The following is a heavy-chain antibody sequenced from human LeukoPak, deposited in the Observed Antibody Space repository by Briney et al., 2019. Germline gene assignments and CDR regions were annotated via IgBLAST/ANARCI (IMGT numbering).Heavy chain of an antibody. J-gene: IGHJ4*02. V-gene: IGHV4-59*01. CDR3: ARGGSSGYDPFDY. CDR1: GGSISSYY. D-gene: IGHD5-12*01. Sequence: PSETLSLTCIVSGGSISSYYWGWIRQPPGKGLGWIAYIFYSGSTNYNPSLKSRVTISVDTSKNQFSLKLSSVTAADTAVYYCARGGSSGYDPFDYWGQGTLVTVSS. CDR2: IFYSGST.